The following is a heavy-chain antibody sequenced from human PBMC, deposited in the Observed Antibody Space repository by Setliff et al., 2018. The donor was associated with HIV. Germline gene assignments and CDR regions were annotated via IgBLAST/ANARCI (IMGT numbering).Heavy chain of an antibody. Sequence: LRLSCAASGFTFNNYAMNWVRQAPGKGLEWVSGISGSARSTYYADSVKGRFTISRDNSKNTLNLQMHSLRAEDSAIYFCAKDLYSNPYYFDNWGQGTLVTVSS. CDR1: GFTFNNYA. CDR3: AKDLYSNPYYFDN. V-gene: IGHV3-23*01. CDR2: ISGSARST. D-gene: IGHD4-4*01. J-gene: IGHJ4*02.